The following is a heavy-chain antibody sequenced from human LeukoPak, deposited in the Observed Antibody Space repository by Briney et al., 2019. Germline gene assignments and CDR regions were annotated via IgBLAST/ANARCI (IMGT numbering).Heavy chain of an antibody. D-gene: IGHD3-22*01. V-gene: IGHV3-23*01. CDR1: GFTFSSYA. Sequence: AGGSLRLSCAASGFTFSSYAMSWVRQAPGKGLEWVSAISGSGGSTYYADSVKGRFTISRDNSKNTLYLQMNSLRAEDTAVYYCARETLLNYYDSSGYLDYWGQGTLVTVSS. CDR2: ISGSGGST. CDR3: ARETLLNYYDSSGYLDY. J-gene: IGHJ4*02.